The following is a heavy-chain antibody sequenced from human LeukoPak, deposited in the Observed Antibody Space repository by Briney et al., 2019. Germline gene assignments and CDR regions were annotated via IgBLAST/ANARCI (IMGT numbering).Heavy chain of an antibody. J-gene: IGHJ4*02. V-gene: IGHV6-1*01. Sequence: SQTLSLTCAVSGDSVPSNSVAWNWIRQTPSRGLEWLGRTYYRSKWYIEYAESVRSRMTINADTSKNQFSLQVNSVSPEDTAVYYCAREREHSFGYWGQGTLVTVSS. CDR2: TYYRSKWYI. CDR3: AREREHSFGY. CDR1: GDSVPSNSVA. D-gene: IGHD1/OR15-1a*01.